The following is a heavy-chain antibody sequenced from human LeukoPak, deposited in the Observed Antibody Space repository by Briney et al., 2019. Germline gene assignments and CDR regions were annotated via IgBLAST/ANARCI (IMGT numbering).Heavy chain of an antibody. J-gene: IGHJ4*02. CDR3: ARDEKQLLLGLLYD. CDR2: IIPIFGTA. V-gene: IGHV1-69*13. Sequence: SVKVSCKASGGTFSSYAISWVRQAPGQGLEWMGGIIPIFGTANYAQKFQGRVTITADESTSTVYMDLSRLTPDDTAMYYCARDEKQLLLGLLYDWGQGTLVTVSS. D-gene: IGHD2-8*01. CDR1: GGTFSSYA.